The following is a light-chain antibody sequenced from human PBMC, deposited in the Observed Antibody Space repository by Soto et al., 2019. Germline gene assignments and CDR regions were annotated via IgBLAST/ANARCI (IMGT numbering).Light chain of an antibody. V-gene: IGKV3-11*01. CDR1: QSVSSY. J-gene: IGKJ5*01. Sequence: EIVLTQSPATLPLSPGESATLSCRASQSVSSYLSWYQHQPGQAPRLLIYGASIRATGVPARFSGGGSGTDFTLTISSLEPEDFAVYFCQQRTKWPSVIFGKGKRLEIK. CDR2: GAS. CDR3: QQRTKWPSVI.